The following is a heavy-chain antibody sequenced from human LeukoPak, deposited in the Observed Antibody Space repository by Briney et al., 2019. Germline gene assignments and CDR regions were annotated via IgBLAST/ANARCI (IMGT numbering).Heavy chain of an antibody. CDR2: ISYDGSNK. CDR3: AKDEWYSSGWYLDY. J-gene: IGHJ4*02. D-gene: IGHD6-19*01. Sequence: GGSLRLSCAASGFTFSSYGMHWVRQAPGKGLEWVAVISYDGSNKYYADSVKGRFTISRDNSRNTLYLQMNSLRAEDTAVYFCAKDEWYSSGWYLDYWGQGTLVTVSS. CDR1: GFTFSSYG. V-gene: IGHV3-30*18.